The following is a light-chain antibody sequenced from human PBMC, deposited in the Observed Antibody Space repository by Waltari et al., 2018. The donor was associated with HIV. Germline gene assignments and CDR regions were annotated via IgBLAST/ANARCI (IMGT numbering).Light chain of an antibody. CDR1: QSVSSY. CDR2: DAS. Sequence: IVLTQSPASLSLSTGERAHLSCRASQSVSSYLAWYQQKPGQAPRLLIYDASNRATGIPARFSGSGSGTDFTLTISSLEPEDFAVYYCQQRSNWPPRLTFGGGTKVEIK. J-gene: IGKJ4*01. V-gene: IGKV3-11*01. CDR3: QQRSNWPPRLT.